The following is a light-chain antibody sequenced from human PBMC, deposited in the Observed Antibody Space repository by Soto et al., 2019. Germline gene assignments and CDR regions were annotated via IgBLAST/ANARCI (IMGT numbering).Light chain of an antibody. CDR3: QQRSNWPIT. CDR2: DVS. V-gene: IGKV3-11*01. Sequence: TPSPVTLSLSPGERATLSCRASQSVSSYLAWYQQKPGQAPRLLIYDVSNRATGIPARFSGSGSGTDFTLTISSLEPEDFAVYYCQQRSNWPITFGQGTRLEIK. J-gene: IGKJ5*01. CDR1: QSVSSY.